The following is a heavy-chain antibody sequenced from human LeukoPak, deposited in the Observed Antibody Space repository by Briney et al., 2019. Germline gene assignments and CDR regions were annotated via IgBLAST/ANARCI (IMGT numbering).Heavy chain of an antibody. D-gene: IGHD3-22*01. J-gene: IGHJ1*01. CDR2: IYYSGRT. V-gene: IGHV4-39*01. Sequence: SETLSLTCSVPGDSVSRSDSYWDWIRQPPGKGLEWIGTIYYSGRTYYSPSLKSRVTMSVDPSNNQFSLNLRSVTTADTALYYCARRRYYDGSGYLEWGQGTLLSVSS. CDR3: ARRRYYDGSGYLE. CDR1: GDSVSRSDSY.